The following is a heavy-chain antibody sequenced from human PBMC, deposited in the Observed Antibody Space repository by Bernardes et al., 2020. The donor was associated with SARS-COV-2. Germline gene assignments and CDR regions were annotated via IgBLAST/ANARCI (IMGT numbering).Heavy chain of an antibody. Sequence: GWSLRLSCAASGFNFRTYAMNWVRLPPGKGLEWVSAISGSGSGTYYADSVKGRFTVSRDNSKNTLYLEMNSLRGEDTAVYYCAKGGEYHDGLHDHWGQGTLVTVSS. D-gene: IGHD3-22*01. V-gene: IGHV3-23*01. J-gene: IGHJ4*02. CDR3: AKGGEYHDGLHDH. CDR1: GFNFRTYA. CDR2: ISGSGSGT.